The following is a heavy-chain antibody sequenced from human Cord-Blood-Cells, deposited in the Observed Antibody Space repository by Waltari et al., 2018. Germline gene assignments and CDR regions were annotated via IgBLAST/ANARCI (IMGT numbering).Heavy chain of an antibody. J-gene: IGHJ4*02. CDR1: GGSISSSSYY. Sequence: QLQLQESGPGLVKPSETLSLTCTVSGGSISSSSYYWGWIRQPPGKGLEWIGSIYYSGNTYYNPSLKSRVTISVDTSKNQFSLKLSSVTAADTAVYYCASYLVYYYDSSGYFDYWGQGTLVTVSS. CDR2: IYYSGNT. V-gene: IGHV4-39*01. CDR3: ASYLVYYYDSSGYFDY. D-gene: IGHD3-22*01.